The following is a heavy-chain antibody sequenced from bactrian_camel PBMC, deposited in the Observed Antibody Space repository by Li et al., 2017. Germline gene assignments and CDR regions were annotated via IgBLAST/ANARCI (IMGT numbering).Heavy chain of an antibody. D-gene: IGHD2*01. J-gene: IGHJ4*01. CDR3: AQETYGTPAY. V-gene: IGHV3S40*01. Sequence: VQLVESGGGLVQPGGSLRLACAASGFTFSSSAMRWVRQAPGKGLEWVSSISSDSTTYYSDSVRGRFTISRDNAENTVYLQLNSLKTEDGAMYYCAQETYGTPAYWGQGTQVTVS. CDR1: GFTFSSSA. CDR2: ISSDSTT.